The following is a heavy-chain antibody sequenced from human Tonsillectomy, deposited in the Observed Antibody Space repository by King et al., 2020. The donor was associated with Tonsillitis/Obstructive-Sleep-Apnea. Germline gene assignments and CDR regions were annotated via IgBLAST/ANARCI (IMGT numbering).Heavy chain of an antibody. V-gene: IGHV1-69*12. D-gene: IGHD3-10*01. CDR2: IIPIFGTA. J-gene: IGHJ3*02. CDR1: GGTFSSYA. CDR3: ARTYYYGSGSYSDAFDI. Sequence: QLVQSGAEVKKPGSSVKVSCKASGGTFSSYAISWVRQAPGQGLECMGGIIPIFGTANYAQKFQGRVTITADESTSTAYMELSSLRSEDTAVYYCARTYYYGSGSYSDAFDIWGQGTMVTVSS.